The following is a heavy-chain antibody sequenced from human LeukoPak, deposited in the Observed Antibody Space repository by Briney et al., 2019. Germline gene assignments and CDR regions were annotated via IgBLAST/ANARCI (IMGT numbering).Heavy chain of an antibody. CDR1: GFTFSGSA. D-gene: IGHD6-13*01. V-gene: IGHV3-73*01. CDR3: TRHVSAGSDY. Sequence: GGSLRLSCAASGFTFSGSAMHWVRQASGKGLEWVGRIRSKANSYATAYAASVKGRFTISRDDSKNTAYLQMNSLKAEDTAVYYCTRHVSAGSDYWGQGTLVTVSP. CDR2: IRSKANSYAT. J-gene: IGHJ4*02.